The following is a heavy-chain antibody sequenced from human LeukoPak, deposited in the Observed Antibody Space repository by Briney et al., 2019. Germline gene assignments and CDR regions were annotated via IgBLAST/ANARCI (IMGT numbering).Heavy chain of an antibody. CDR2: IYYSGST. CDR3: ARQMGRGSYFDY. CDR1: GGTISSSSYY. V-gene: IGHV4-39*01. D-gene: IGHD1-26*01. J-gene: IGHJ4*03. Sequence: SETLSLTCTVSGGTISSSSYYWGWVRQPPGKGLEWIASIYYSGSTYYNPSLKSRVTISVDTSKNQFSLKLSSVTAAGTAVYYCARQMGRGSYFDYWGQGTLVTVSS.